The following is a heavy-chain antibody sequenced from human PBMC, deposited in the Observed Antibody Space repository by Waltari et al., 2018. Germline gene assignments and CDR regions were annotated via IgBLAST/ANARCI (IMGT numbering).Heavy chain of an antibody. CDR1: GDCVSRSRYF. J-gene: IGHJ4*02. Sequence: QLQLQESGPGLVKPSESLVLTCSFHGDCVSRSRYFWGWIRPPPGEGLEWVGSIDSSGSTSYSSSLKSRVKLSIDKSKNQLSLRLSSVTAADTSVYYCARHIGLGSTVKLYYFDHWGQGALVSVSS. CDR2: IDSSGST. D-gene: IGHD4-4*01. V-gene: IGHV4-39*01. CDR3: ARHIGLGSTVKLYYFDH.